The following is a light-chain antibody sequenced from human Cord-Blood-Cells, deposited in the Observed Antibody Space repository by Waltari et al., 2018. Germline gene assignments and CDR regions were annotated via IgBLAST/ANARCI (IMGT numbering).Light chain of an antibody. CDR3: QSYDSSLSGFYV. Sequence: QSVLTQPPSVSGAPGQRVTISCTGSSSNNGAGYDFHWSQQLPGTAPKLLIYGNSNRPSGVPDRFSGSKSGTSASLAITGLQAEDEADYYCQSYDSSLSGFYVFGTGTKVTVL. CDR2: GNS. V-gene: IGLV1-40*01. J-gene: IGLJ1*01. CDR1: SSNNGAGYD.